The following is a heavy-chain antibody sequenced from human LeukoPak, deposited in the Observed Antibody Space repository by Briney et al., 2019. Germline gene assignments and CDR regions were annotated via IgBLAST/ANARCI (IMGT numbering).Heavy chain of an antibody. CDR3: ARSRCPDSTSCYYFFYFDF. CDR1: GYTFSAYG. Sequence: GASVKVSCKASGYTFSAYGITWVRQAPGQGLEWMAWTSGTGYNTDYTQRFQGRVSATTDTSTSTAYLEVRSLRSEDTAIYYCARSRCPDSTSCYYFFYFDFWGQGTPVTVSS. D-gene: IGHD2-2*01. CDR2: TSGTGYNT. V-gene: IGHV1-18*01. J-gene: IGHJ4*02.